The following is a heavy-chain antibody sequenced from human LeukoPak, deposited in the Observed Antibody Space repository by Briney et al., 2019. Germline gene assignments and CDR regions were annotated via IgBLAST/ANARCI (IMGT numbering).Heavy chain of an antibody. J-gene: IGHJ4*02. V-gene: IGHV5-51*01. CDR3: ARQTAMGRSADY. Sequence: PGESLKISCKASGYSFTSYWIGWVRQMPGKGLEWMGINDPSDSETRYTPCLQGQVTISVDKSLTTAALQWNSLKAADTAMYYCARQTAMGRSADYWGQGTLVTVSS. D-gene: IGHD5-18*01. CDR1: GYSFTSYW. CDR2: NDPSDSET.